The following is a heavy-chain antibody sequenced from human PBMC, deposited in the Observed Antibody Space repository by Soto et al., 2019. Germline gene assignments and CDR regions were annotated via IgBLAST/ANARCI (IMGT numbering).Heavy chain of an antibody. D-gene: IGHD6-13*01. CDR1: GGSISSSSYY. CDR3: ARQILQLNYYGMDV. Sequence: SETLSLTCTVSGGSISSSSYYWGWIRQPPGKGLEWIGSIYYSGSTYYNPSLKSRVTISVDTAKNQFSLKLSSVTAADTAVYYCARQILQLNYYGMDVWGQGTTALVS. CDR2: IYYSGST. V-gene: IGHV4-39*01. J-gene: IGHJ6*02.